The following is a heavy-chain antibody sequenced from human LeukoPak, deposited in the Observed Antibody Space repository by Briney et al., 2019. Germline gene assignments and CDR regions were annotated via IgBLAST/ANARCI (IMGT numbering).Heavy chain of an antibody. CDR3: ARVGVRGVIIPFDY. CDR2: ISSSSYI. D-gene: IGHD3-10*01. Sequence: GGSLRLSCAASGFTFSSYSMNWLRQAPGKGLEWVSSISSSSYIYYADSVKGRFTISRDNAKNSLYLQMNSLRAEDTAVYYCARVGVRGVIIPFDYWGQGTLVTVSS. J-gene: IGHJ4*02. CDR1: GFTFSSYS. V-gene: IGHV3-21*01.